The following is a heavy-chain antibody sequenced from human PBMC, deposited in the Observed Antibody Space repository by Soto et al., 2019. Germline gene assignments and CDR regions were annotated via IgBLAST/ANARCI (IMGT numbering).Heavy chain of an antibody. Sequence: VGSLRLSCASSVITFSDYGMHCVRQSPGKWLEWVAGVWKDGSNRYYVDSVKGRFTISRDNSKNTLYLQMNSLRDEDTAVYYCAKVQRGSKFGYYNFWGKGTLVTVSS. J-gene: IGHJ4*02. CDR3: AKVQRGSKFGYYNF. D-gene: IGHD3-9*01. V-gene: IGHV3-30*02. CDR2: VWKDGSNR. CDR1: VITFSDYG.